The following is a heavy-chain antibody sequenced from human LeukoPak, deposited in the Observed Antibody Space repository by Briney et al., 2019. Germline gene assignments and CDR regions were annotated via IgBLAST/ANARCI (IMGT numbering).Heavy chain of an antibody. D-gene: IGHD4-17*01. V-gene: IGHV1-18*01. Sequence: GASVKVSCKASGYTFTSYGISWVRQAPGQGLEWMGWISAYNGNTNYAQKLQGRVTMTTDTSTSTAYVELRSLRPDDTAVYYCARDLTLYGDYVNWFDPWGQGTLVTVSS. CDR1: GYTFTSYG. CDR3: ARDLTLYGDYVNWFDP. J-gene: IGHJ5*02. CDR2: ISAYNGNT.